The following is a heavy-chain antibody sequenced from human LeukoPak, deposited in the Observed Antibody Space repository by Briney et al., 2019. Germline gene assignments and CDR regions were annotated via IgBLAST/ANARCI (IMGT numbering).Heavy chain of an antibody. CDR3: ATTYYDVWSGHSTAFDI. D-gene: IGHD3-3*01. CDR1: GFTFSSHS. CDR2: ISSGSNYI. Sequence: GGSLRLSCAASGFTFSSHSMNWVRQAPGKGLEWVSFISSGSNYIYYADSLKGRFTISRDNAKNSLYLQLNSLRAEDTAVYYCATTYYDVWSGHSTAFDIWGQGTMVTVSS. J-gene: IGHJ3*02. V-gene: IGHV3-21*04.